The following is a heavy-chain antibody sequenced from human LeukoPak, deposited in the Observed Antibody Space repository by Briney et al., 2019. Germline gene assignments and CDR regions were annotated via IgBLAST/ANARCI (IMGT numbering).Heavy chain of an antibody. CDR1: GLTFSSYG. D-gene: IGHD2-2*01. J-gene: IGHJ4*02. CDR2: ISSDGSQS. Sequence: GGSLRLSCAASGLTFSSYGIHWVRQAPGKGLEWLAIISSDGSQSYFADSVKGRFTISRDNSKNMSYLHINNLRAEDTAVFYCASTRYCTSTSCYDFGYWGQGTLVTVSS. V-gene: IGHV3-30*03. CDR3: ASTRYCTSTSCYDFGY.